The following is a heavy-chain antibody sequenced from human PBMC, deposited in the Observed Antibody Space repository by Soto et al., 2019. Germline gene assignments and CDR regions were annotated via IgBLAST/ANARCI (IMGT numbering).Heavy chain of an antibody. CDR2: IIPIFGTA. J-gene: IGHJ6*02. V-gene: IGHV1-69*13. Sequence: SVKVSCKASGGTFSSYAISWVRQAPGQGLEWMGGIIPIFGTANYAQKFQGRVTITADESTSTAYMELSSLRSEDTAVYYCARDLKPQRWLQSELLYGMDVWGQGTTVTVSS. D-gene: IGHD1-7*01. CDR3: ARDLKPQRWLQSELLYGMDV. CDR1: GGTFSSYA.